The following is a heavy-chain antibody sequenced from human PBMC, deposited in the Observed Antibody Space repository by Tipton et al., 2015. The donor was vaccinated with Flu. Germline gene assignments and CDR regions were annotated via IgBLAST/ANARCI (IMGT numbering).Heavy chain of an antibody. V-gene: IGHV1-18*01. D-gene: IGHD4-17*01. Sequence: QVQLVQSGAEVKKPGASVKVSCKTSGYSFNNYGVSWLRQAPGQRLEWMGWVSPKKGFTNYALKFQGRVTLTTDTSTSTVYMELRSLTSDDTAMFYCARDPVGVYGDYGLYFDYWGHGTLVTVSS. CDR3: ARDPVGVYGDYGLYFDY. CDR1: GYSFNNYG. CDR2: VSPKKGFT. J-gene: IGHJ4*01.